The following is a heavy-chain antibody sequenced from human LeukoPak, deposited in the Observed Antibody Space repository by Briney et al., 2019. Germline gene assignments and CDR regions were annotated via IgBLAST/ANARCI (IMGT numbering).Heavy chain of an antibody. D-gene: IGHD6-6*01. CDR1: GYTFTGYY. V-gene: IGHV1-2*04. Sequence: ASVKVSCKASGYTFTGYYMHWVRQAPGQGLEWMGWINPNSGGTNYAQRFQGWVTMTRDTSISTAYMELSRLRSEDTAVYYCAAGRIAETLYWYFDLWGRGTLVTVSS. CDR2: INPNSGGT. J-gene: IGHJ2*01. CDR3: AAGRIAETLYWYFDL.